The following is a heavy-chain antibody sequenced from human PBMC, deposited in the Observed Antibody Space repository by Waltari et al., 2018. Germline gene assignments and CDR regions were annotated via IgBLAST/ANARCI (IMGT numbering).Heavy chain of an antibody. Sequence: QVQLQQWGAGLLKPSETLSLTCAVYRGSFSGFYWSWIRKPPGKGLEWIGEINHSGSTNYNPSLKSRVTISVDTSKNQFSLKLSSVTAADTAVYYCARDYSGSYPIDYWGQGTLVTVSS. CDR2: INHSGST. D-gene: IGHD1-26*01. CDR3: ARDYSGSYPIDY. V-gene: IGHV4-34*01. CDR1: RGSFSGFY. J-gene: IGHJ4*02.